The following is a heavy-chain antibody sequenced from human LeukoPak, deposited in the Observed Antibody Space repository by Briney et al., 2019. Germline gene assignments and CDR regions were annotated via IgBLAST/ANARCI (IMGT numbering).Heavy chain of an antibody. D-gene: IGHD1-26*01. J-gene: IGHJ4*02. CDR1: GFTFSSYG. V-gene: IGHV3-30*18. CDR3: AKEGIAGALWGTYYFDY. CDR2: ISYDGSNK. Sequence: GRSLRLSCAASGFTFSSYGMHWVRQAPGKGLEWVAVISYDGSNKYYADSVKGRFTISRDNSKNTLYLQMNSLRAEDTAVYYCAKEGIAGALWGTYYFDYWGQRALVTVSS.